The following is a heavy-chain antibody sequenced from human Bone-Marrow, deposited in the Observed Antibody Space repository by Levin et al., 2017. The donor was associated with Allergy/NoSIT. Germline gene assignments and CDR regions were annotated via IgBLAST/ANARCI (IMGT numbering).Heavy chain of an antibody. J-gene: IGHJ4*02. CDR3: ARASYDTSSYFGYYFEN. CDR2: ISYRGST. D-gene: IGHD3-22*01. V-gene: IGHV4-31*03. Sequence: PSETLSLTCTVSGGSISGGGYYWSWIRQLPGKGLGLEWIGYISYRGSTYYNPSLKSRVTMSVDTSKNQFSLRLTSVTAADTAVYYCARASYDTSSYFGYYFENWGQGTLVTVSS. CDR1: GGSISGGGYY.